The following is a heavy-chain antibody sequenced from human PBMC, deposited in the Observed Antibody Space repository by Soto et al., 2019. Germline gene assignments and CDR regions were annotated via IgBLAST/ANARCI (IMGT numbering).Heavy chain of an antibody. D-gene: IGHD6-13*01. CDR1: GFTFSSFA. CDR3: AKELFDLSSWYVDVYYYYGMDV. CDR2: ISGGGGST. V-gene: IGHV3-23*01. Sequence: PGGSLRLSCAASGFTFSSFAMTWVRQAPGKGLEWVSTISGGGGSTYYADSVKGRFTISRDNSKNTLYLQMNSLRAEDTAVYYCAKELFDLSSWYVDVYYYYGMDVWGQGTTVTV. J-gene: IGHJ6*02.